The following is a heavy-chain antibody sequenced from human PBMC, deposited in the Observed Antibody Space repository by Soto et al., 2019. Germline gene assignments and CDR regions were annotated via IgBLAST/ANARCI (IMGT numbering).Heavy chain of an antibody. D-gene: IGHD3-22*01. J-gene: IGHJ2*01. CDR3: ARVSDSSGYYLGQNWYFDL. V-gene: IGHV1-69*13. CDR2: IIPIFGTA. CDR1: GGTFSSYA. Sequence: SVKVSCKASGGTFSSYAISWVRQAPGQGLEWMGGIIPIFGTANYAQKFQGRVTITADESTSTAYMELSSLRSEDTAVYYCARVSDSSGYYLGQNWYFDLWGRGTLVTVSS.